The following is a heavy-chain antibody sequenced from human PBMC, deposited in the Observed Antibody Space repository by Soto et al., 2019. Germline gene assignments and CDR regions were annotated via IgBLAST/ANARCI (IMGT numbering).Heavy chain of an antibody. V-gene: IGHV1-8*01. D-gene: IGHD3-10*02. CDR3: ARTLFGWGIWFDP. CDR1: GYTFINHD. J-gene: IGHJ5*02. Sequence: ASVKVSCKASGYTFINHDINWVRQAPGQGLEWMGWMNANTGNAGYAQIFQGRVTMTRDTSINTAYLELSSLTPEDTAVYYCARTLFGWGIWFDPWGQGTLVTVSS. CDR2: MNANTGNA.